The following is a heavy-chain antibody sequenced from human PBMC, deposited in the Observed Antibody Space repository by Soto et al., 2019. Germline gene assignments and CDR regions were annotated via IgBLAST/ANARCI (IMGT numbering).Heavy chain of an antibody. CDR1: GGTFSSYT. Sequence: SVKVSCKASGGTFSSYTISWVRQAPGQGLEWMGRIIPILGIANYAQKFQGRVTITADKSTSTAYMELSSLRSEDTAVYYCARDREYYGSGSYYNYYYYMDVWGKGTTVTVSS. CDR3: ARDREYYGSGSYYNYYYYMDV. J-gene: IGHJ6*03. D-gene: IGHD3-10*01. CDR2: IIPILGIA. V-gene: IGHV1-69*04.